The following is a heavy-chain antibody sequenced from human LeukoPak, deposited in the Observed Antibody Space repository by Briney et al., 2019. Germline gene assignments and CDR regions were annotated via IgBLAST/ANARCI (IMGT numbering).Heavy chain of an antibody. CDR1: GFTFRSYA. V-gene: IGHV3-23*01. J-gene: IGHJ4*02. Sequence: GGSLRLSCAPSGFTFRSYAMSWVRQAPGKGLEWVSVISASDGTTHYADSMKGRFTISRDNSKNTPYLQMNRLRAEDTAVYYCATRLYTSDLAGDYWGQGTLVTVSS. CDR3: ATRLYTSDLAGDY. CDR2: ISASDGTT. D-gene: IGHD6-19*01.